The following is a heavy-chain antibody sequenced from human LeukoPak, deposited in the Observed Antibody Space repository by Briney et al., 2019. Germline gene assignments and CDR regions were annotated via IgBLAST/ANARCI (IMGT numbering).Heavy chain of an antibody. J-gene: IGHJ4*02. CDR1: GFTFSNAW. CDR3: TTHDERYYYDSSGNFDY. D-gene: IGHD3-22*01. CDR2: IKSKTDGGTT. Sequence: PGGSLRLSCAASGFTFSNAWMSWVRQAPGKGLEWVGRIKSKTDGGTTDYAAPVKGRFTISRDDSKNTLYLQMNSLKTEDTAVYYCTTHDERYYYDSSGNFDYWGQGTLVTVSS. V-gene: IGHV3-15*01.